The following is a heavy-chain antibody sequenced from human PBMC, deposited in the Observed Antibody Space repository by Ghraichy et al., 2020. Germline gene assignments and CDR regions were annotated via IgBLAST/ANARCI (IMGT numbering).Heavy chain of an antibody. CDR3: AKDPHTDPIAAAELFDY. CDR1: GFTFSSYA. D-gene: IGHD6-13*01. CDR2: ISGSGGST. Sequence: LSLTCAASGFTFSSYAMSWVRQAPGKGLEWVSAISGSGGSTYYADSVKGRFTISRDNSKNTLYLQMNSLRAEDTAVYYCAKDPHTDPIAAAELFDYWGQGTLVTVTS. V-gene: IGHV3-23*01. J-gene: IGHJ4*02.